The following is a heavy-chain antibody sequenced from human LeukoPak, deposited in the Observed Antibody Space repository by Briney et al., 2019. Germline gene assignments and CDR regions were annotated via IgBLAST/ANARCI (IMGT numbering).Heavy chain of an antibody. J-gene: IGHJ4*02. V-gene: IGHV3-7*01. D-gene: IGHD3-9*01. CDR2: INQDGSEK. CDR1: GFTFSYSW. Sequence: GGSLRLSCEASGFTFSYSWMSWVRQAPGRGLEWVANINQDGSEKYYVDSVKGRFTISRDNAKNSLYLQMNSLRAEDTAVYYCARDLRYFDWLPTSNFDYWGQGTLVTVSS. CDR3: ARDLRYFDWLPTSNFDY.